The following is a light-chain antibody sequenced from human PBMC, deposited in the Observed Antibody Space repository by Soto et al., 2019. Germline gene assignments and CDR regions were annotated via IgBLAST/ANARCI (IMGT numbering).Light chain of an antibody. CDR3: ASSDYSLSGVL. CDR2: RSN. J-gene: IGLJ2*01. V-gene: IGLV1-47*01. CDR1: SSNIGSND. Sequence: QSVLTQPPSASGTPGQRVTISCSGSSSNIGSNDAFWYQQLPGTAPKLLIYRSNQRPSGVPDRFSGSKSGTSASLAISGLRSEDEADYYCASSDYSLSGVLFGGGTKLSVL.